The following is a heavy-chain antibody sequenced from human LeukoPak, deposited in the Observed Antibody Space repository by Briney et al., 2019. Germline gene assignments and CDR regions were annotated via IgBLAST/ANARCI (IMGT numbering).Heavy chain of an antibody. J-gene: IGHJ6*03. CDR1: GGSISSGSYY. Sequence: SETLSLTCTVSGGSISSGSYYWSWIRQPAGRGLEWIGRIYTSGSTNYNPSLKGRVTISVDTSKNQFSLKLSSVTAADTAVYYCARGRLGFLYYYYYMDVWGKGTTVTVSS. D-gene: IGHD3-16*01. CDR3: ARGRLGFLYYYYYMDV. CDR2: IYTSGST. V-gene: IGHV4-61*02.